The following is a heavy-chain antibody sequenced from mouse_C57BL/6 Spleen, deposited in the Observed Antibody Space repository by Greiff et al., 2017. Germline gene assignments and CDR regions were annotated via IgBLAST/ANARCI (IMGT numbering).Heavy chain of an antibody. V-gene: IGHV1-52*01. CDR3: ARWGDYAMDY. Sequence: VQLQQPGAELVRPGSSVKLSCKASGYTFTSYWMHWVKQRPIQGLEWIGNIDPSDSETNYNQKFKDKATLTVDKSSSTAYMQLSSLTSEDSAVYYCARWGDYAMDYWGQGTSVTVSS. CDR1: GYTFTSYW. CDR2: IDPSDSET. J-gene: IGHJ4*01.